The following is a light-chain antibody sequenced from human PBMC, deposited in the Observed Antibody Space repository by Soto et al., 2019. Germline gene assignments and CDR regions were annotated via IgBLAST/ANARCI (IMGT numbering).Light chain of an antibody. J-gene: IGLJ1*01. CDR1: RSDVGGFNY. CDR3: SSYTTRNTEV. CDR2: DVT. Sequence: QSVLTQPASVSGSPGQSISISCIGTRSDVGGFNYVSWYQHHPGKAPQLIIYDVTSRPSGVSNRFSASKSGNTASLTISGLQAEDEADYYCSSYTTRNTEVFGTGTKVTVL. V-gene: IGLV2-14*03.